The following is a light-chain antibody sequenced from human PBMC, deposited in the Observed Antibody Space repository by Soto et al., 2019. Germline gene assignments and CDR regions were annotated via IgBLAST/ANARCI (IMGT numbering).Light chain of an antibody. CDR1: QSFNSIY. V-gene: IGKV3-20*01. CDR3: HQYDSWT. CDR2: GAS. J-gene: IGKJ1*01. Sequence: EIVLTKSTGTLFLSIVEIAVISCRASQSFNSIYLAWYQQKPGQAPRLLIYGASSRATGIPDRFSGSGSGTDFTLTIRRLEPEDFAVYYCHQYDSWTFGQGTKVDIK.